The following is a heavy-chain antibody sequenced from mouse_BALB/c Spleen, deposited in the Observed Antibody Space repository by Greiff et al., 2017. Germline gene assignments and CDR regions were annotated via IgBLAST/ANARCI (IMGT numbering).Heavy chain of an antibody. Sequence: EVMLVESGGGLVKPGGSLKLSCAASGFTFSDYYMYWVRQTPEKRLEWVATISDGGSYTYYPDSVKGRFTISRDNAKNNLYLQMSSLKSEDTAMYYCAREGKSMDYWGQGTSVTVSS. CDR2: ISDGGSYT. CDR3: AREGKSMDY. V-gene: IGHV5-4*02. CDR1: GFTFSDYY. J-gene: IGHJ4*01.